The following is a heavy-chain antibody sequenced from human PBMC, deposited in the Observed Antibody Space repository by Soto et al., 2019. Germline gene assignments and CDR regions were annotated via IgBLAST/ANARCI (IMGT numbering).Heavy chain of an antibody. J-gene: IGHJ4*02. CDR1: GYSISSSNW. Sequence: SETLSLTCAVSGYSISSSNWWGWIRQPPGKGLEWIGYIYYSGSTYYNPSLKSRVTMSVDTSKNQFSLKLSSVTAVDTAVYYGARRGTGDVYYFDYWGQGTLVTVSS. CDR3: ARRGTGDVYYFDY. D-gene: IGHD7-27*01. CDR2: IYYSGST. V-gene: IGHV4-28*01.